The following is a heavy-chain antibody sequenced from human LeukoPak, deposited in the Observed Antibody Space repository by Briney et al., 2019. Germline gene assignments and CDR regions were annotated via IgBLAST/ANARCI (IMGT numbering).Heavy chain of an antibody. D-gene: IGHD2/OR15-2a*01. CDR1: GFTVSSNY. V-gene: IGHV3-53*01. CDR3: GSTISNDAFDI. CDR2: IYSGGSA. J-gene: IGHJ3*02. Sequence: GGSLRLSCAASGFTVSSNYMSWVRQAPGKGLEWVSVIYSGGSAYYADSVKGRFTISRDNSKSTLYLQMNSLRAENTAVYYCGSTISNDAFDIWGQGTMVTVSS.